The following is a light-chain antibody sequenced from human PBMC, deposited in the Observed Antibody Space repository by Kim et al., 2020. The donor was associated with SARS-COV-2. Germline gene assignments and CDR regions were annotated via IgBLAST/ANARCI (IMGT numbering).Light chain of an antibody. Sequence: QSITISCTGTSSDVGNYNYVSWYRQHPGKAPQLMIYDVNKRPSGVSNRFSGSESGNTASLTISGLQAEDEADYYCSSHTSSGVYVVFGGGTQLTVL. CDR2: DVN. V-gene: IGLV2-14*03. CDR1: SSDVGNYNY. J-gene: IGLJ2*01. CDR3: SSHTSSGVYVV.